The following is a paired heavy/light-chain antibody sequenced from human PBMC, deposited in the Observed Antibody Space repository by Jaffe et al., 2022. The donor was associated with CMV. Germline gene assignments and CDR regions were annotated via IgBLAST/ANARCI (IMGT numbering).Light chain of an antibody. CDR1: SSNIGNNY. Sequence: QSVLTQPPSLSAAPGQKLTISCSGSSSNIGNNYVSWYQQLPGTAPKLLIYENSKRPSGIPDRFSGSKSGTSATLGINGLQTGDEADYFCGTWDSSLSAGVFGGGTKLTVL. V-gene: IGLV1-51*02. J-gene: IGLJ3*02. CDR3: GTWDSSLSAGV. CDR2: ENS.
Heavy chain of an antibody. CDR3: ARIDYYDGTGYYCSIDF. CDR2: ISAYSGKS. Sequence: QVQLVQSGAEVKRPWASLKVSCKASGYSFTSYDIGWVRQAPGQGLEWVGWISAYSGKSKYAQNLQDRVTMSTDTSKSTAYMELRDLRSDDTAVYYCARIDYYDGTGYYCSIDFWGQGTLVTVSS. J-gene: IGHJ4*02. CDR1: GYSFTSYD. V-gene: IGHV1-18*01. D-gene: IGHD3-22*01.